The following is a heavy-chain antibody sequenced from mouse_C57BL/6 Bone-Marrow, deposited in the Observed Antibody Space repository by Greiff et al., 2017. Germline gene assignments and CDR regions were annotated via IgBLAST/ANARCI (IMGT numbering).Heavy chain of an antibody. V-gene: IGHV3-6*01. CDR2: ISYDGSN. CDR3: ARDYYGSSDY. D-gene: IGHD1-1*01. J-gene: IGHJ2*01. Sequence: EVKLKESGPGLVKPSQSLSLTCSVTGYSITSGYYWNWIRQFPGNKLEWMGYISYDGSNNYNPSLKNRISITRDTSKNQFFLKLNSVTTEDTATYYCARDYYGSSDYWGQGTTLTVSS. CDR1: GYSITSGYY.